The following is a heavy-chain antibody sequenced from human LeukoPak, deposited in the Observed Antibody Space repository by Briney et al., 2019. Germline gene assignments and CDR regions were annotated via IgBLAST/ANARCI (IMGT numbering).Heavy chain of an antibody. D-gene: IGHD1-26*01. J-gene: IGHJ4*02. CDR3: ARVSSGGRESIYFDS. CDR2: IDTAGDT. V-gene: IGHV3-13*01. CDR1: GFPFRNYD. Sequence: GGSLRLSCAASGFPFRNYDMHWVHQATGKGLEWVSAIDTAGDTYYPVSVKGRFTISRENAKNSLYLQMNSLRAGDTAVYYCARVSSGGRESIYFDSWGQGTLVTVSS.